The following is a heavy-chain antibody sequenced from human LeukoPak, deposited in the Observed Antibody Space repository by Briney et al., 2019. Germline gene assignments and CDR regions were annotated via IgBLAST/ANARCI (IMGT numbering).Heavy chain of an antibody. D-gene: IGHD4-17*01. CDR1: GFTFDDYA. CDR2: ISWNSGSI. Sequence: PGGSLRLSCAASGFTFDDYAMHWVRQAPGKGLEWVSGISWNSGSIGYADSVKGRFTISRDNAKKSLYLQMNSLRVEDTAVYYCARDEPTVTTGPPVGSWGQGTLVTVSS. CDR3: ARDEPTVTTGPPVGS. J-gene: IGHJ4*02. V-gene: IGHV3-9*01.